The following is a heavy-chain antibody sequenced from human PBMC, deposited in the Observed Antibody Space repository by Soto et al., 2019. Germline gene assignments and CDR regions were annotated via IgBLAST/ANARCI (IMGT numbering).Heavy chain of an antibody. CDR2: ISYDGSNK. V-gene: IGHV3-30*18. CDR1: GFTFSSYG. J-gene: IGHJ4*02. D-gene: IGHD3-3*01. Sequence: QVQLVESGGGVVQPGRSLRLSCAASGFTFSSYGMHWVRQAPGKGLEWVAVISYDGSNKYYADSVKGRFTISRDNSKNTLYLQMNSLRAEDTAVYYCAKIFMAPPLDYWGQGTLVTVSS. CDR3: AKIFMAPPLDY.